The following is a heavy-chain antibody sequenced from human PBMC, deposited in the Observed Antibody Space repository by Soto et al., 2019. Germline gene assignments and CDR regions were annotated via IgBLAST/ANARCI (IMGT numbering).Heavy chain of an antibody. Sequence: EVQLVQSGGGLVQPGGSLRLSCIASGFTYSPYWMNWVRQAPGKGPEWVASIKPDGSEEYYVDSVKGRFTISRDNAKKSLYVQMNSLTAEDTAVYYCARVSTHSGTHFYFDYWGQGALVTVSS. CDR2: IKPDGSEE. CDR1: GFTYSPYW. J-gene: IGHJ4*02. CDR3: ARVSTHSGTHFYFDY. D-gene: IGHD1-26*01. V-gene: IGHV3-7*05.